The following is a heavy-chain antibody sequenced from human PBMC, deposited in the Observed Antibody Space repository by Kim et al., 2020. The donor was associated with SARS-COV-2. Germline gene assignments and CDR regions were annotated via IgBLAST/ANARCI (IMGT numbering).Heavy chain of an antibody. V-gene: IGHV4-34*01. CDR3: ARGRPGSSWYYYYYTMDV. Sequence: SETLSLTCAVYGGSFSGYYWSWIRQPPGKGLEWIGEINHSGSTNYNPSLKSRVTISVDTSKNQFSLKLSSVTAAETAVYYCARGRPGSSWYYYYYTMDVWGQGTTVTVSS. J-gene: IGHJ6*02. D-gene: IGHD6-13*01. CDR1: GGSFSGYY. CDR2: INHSGST.